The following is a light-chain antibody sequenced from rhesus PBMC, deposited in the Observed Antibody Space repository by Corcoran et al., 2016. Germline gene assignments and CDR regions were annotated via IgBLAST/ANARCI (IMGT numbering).Light chain of an antibody. Sequence: EIVMTQSPATLSLSPGERATLSCRASQSVSSYLAWYQQKPGQAPRLLIDGASSRATGIPDRFRCRGSGTDCTLTISSREPEDFAVYYCQETSNLSTFGGGTKVELK. J-gene: IGKJ4*01. CDR2: GAS. CDR1: QSVSSY. CDR3: QETSNLST. V-gene: IGKV3-31*02.